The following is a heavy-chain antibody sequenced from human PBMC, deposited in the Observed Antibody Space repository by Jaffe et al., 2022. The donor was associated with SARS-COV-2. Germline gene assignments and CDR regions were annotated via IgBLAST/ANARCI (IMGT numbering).Heavy chain of an antibody. CDR1: GFTFSSYA. Sequence: EVQLLESGGGLVQPGGSLRLSCAASGFTFSSYAMSWVRQAPGKGLEWVSAISGSGGSTYYADSVKGRFTISRDNSKNTLYLQMNSLRAEDTAVYYCATLENCSGGSCYWYFDLWGRGTLVTVSS. J-gene: IGHJ2*01. V-gene: IGHV3-23*01. D-gene: IGHD2-15*01. CDR3: ATLENCSGGSCYWYFDL. CDR2: ISGSGGST.